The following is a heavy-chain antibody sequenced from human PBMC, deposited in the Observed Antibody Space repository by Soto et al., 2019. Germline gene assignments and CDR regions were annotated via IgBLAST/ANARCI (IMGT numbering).Heavy chain of an antibody. Sequence: PGESLKISCAASGFGFSTHALTWVGQAPGKGLEWLSSITNTGLTTHYADSVKGRFTISRENSRNTLHLQMNNLRVDDTAIYYCAKGFDYGDTKHIDHWGQGTLVTVSS. CDR1: GFGFSTHA. CDR2: ITNTGLTT. CDR3: AKGFDYGDTKHIDH. V-gene: IGHV3-23*01. D-gene: IGHD4-17*01. J-gene: IGHJ4*02.